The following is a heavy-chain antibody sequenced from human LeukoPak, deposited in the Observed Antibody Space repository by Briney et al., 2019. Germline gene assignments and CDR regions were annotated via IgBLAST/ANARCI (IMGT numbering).Heavy chain of an antibody. D-gene: IGHD2-2*01. CDR2: IIPILGIA. V-gene: IGHV1-69*04. Sequence: ASVKVSCKASGGTFSSYAISWVRQAPGQGLEWMGRIIPILGIANYAQKFQGRVTITTDESTSTAYMELSSLRSEDTAVYYCARATFRVAYCSSTSCHEDAFDIWGQGTMVTVSS. CDR1: GGTFSSYA. CDR3: ARATFRVAYCSSTSCHEDAFDI. J-gene: IGHJ3*02.